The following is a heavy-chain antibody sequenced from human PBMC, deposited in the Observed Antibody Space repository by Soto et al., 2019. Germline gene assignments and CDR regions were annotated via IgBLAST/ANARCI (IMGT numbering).Heavy chain of an antibody. CDR2: ISYDGSNK. D-gene: IGHD6-13*01. V-gene: IGHV3-30-3*01. CDR1: GFAFSSYP. Sequence: QVQLVESGGGVVQPGRSLRLSCAASGFAFSSYPMHWVRQAPGKGLEWVAIISYDGSNKYYADSVKGRFTISRDNSKNTLSLQMNSLRAEDTAVYYCARDHGYDMGPIDYWGQGTLVTVSS. J-gene: IGHJ4*02. CDR3: ARDHGYDMGPIDY.